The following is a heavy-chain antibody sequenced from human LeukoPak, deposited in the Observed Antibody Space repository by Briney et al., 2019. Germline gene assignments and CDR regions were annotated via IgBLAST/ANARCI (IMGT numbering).Heavy chain of an antibody. V-gene: IGHV1-2*02. Sequence: ASVKVSCKASGYTFTGYYMHWVRQAPGQGLEWTGWINPNSGGTNYAQKFQGRVTMTRDTSISTAYMELSRLRSDDTAVYYCARANQPAPGTTGAFDYWGQGTLVTVSS. D-gene: IGHD1-1*01. CDR1: GYTFTGYY. CDR3: ARANQPAPGTTGAFDY. CDR2: INPNSGGT. J-gene: IGHJ4*02.